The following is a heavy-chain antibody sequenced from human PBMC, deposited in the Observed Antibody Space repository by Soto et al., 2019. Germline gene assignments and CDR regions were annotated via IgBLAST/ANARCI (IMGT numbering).Heavy chain of an antibody. CDR3: PREYYCINIRYGFSMAV. V-gene: IGHV3-30-3*01. Sequence: QVQLVESGGGVVQPGRSLRLSCAASGFTFSSYAMHWVRQAPGKGLEWVAVISYDGSNKYYADSVKGRFTISRDNSKNTLDLPMNSLSAEDTAVYYCPREYYCINIRYGFSMAVWGQGTTFTVSS. D-gene: IGHD3-16*01. CDR2: ISYDGSNK. CDR1: GFTFSSYA. J-gene: IGHJ6*02.